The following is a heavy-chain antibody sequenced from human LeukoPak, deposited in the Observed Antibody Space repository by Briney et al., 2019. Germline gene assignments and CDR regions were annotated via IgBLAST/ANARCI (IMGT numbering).Heavy chain of an antibody. CDR2: ISPGGNTI. J-gene: IGHJ4*02. D-gene: IGHD6-19*01. V-gene: IGHV3-11*01. CDR3: AAGRDIAVAGPGGYFDY. CDR1: GFTFSDYH. Sequence: GGSLRLSCAASGFTFSDYHMNWIRQAPGMGLEWVSYISPGGNTIYFADSVNGRFTLSRDSARNSLSLQMNSLTAEDTAVYYCAAGRDIAVAGPGGYFDYWGRGTLVTVSS.